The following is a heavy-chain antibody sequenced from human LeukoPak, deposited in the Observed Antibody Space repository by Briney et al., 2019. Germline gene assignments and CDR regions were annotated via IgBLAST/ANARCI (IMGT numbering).Heavy chain of an antibody. J-gene: IGHJ3*02. Sequence: ASVKVSCKASGYTFTSYGISWVRQAPGQGLEWMGWISAYNGNTNYAQKLQGRVTMTTDTSTSTACMELRSLRSDDTAVYYCARDAPSGSYRGDAFDIWGQGTMVTVSS. CDR2: ISAYNGNT. D-gene: IGHD1-26*01. CDR1: GYTFTSYG. CDR3: ARDAPSGSYRGDAFDI. V-gene: IGHV1-18*01.